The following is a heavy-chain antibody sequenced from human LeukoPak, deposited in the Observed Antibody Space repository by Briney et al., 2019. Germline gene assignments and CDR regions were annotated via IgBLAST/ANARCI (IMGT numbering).Heavy chain of an antibody. J-gene: IGHJ4*02. D-gene: IGHD2-21*02. CDR3: ARHGHHGDHDY. CDR1: GGSISSTNW. V-gene: IGHV4-4*02. CDR2: ISLRGLT. Sequence: PSETLSLTCGVSGGSISSTNWWSWVRQPPGQGLEWIGEISLRGLTNYNPSLKSRVTISVDTSKNQFSLKLTSVTAADTAVYYCARHGHHGDHDYWGQGTLVTVSS.